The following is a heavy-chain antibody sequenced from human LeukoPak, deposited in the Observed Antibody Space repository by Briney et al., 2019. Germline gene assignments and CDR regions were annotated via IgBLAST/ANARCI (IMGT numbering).Heavy chain of an antibody. CDR1: GFTFSSYW. CDR2: IKQDGSEK. V-gene: IGHV3-7*01. D-gene: IGHD3-22*01. Sequence: GSLRLSCAASGFTFSSYWMSWVRQAPGKGLEWVANIKQDGSEKYYVDSVKGRFTISRDNAKNSLYLQMNSLRAEDTAVYYCARDLSRSMIRGRDDGNWFDPWGQGTLVTVSS. CDR3: ARDLSRSMIRGRDDGNWFDP. J-gene: IGHJ5*02.